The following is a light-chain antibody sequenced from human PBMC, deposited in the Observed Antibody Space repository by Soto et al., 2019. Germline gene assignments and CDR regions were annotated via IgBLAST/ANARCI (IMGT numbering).Light chain of an antibody. CDR1: SSNIGAGYD. V-gene: IGLV1-40*01. CDR3: QSYDTSLSGVV. CDR2: GNN. J-gene: IGLJ2*01. Sequence: QAVVTQPPSVSGAPGQRVTISCTGSSSNIGAGYDVHWYQQLPGTAPKLLIHGNNNRPSGVPDRFSGSKSGTSASLAITGLQAEDEADYYCQSYDTSLSGVVFGGGTKLTVL.